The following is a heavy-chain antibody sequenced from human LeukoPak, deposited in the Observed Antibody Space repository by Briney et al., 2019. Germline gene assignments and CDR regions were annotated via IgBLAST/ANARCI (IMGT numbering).Heavy chain of an antibody. D-gene: IGHD6-19*01. CDR2: ISSSSSYI. Sequence: GGSLRLSCAASGFTFSSYSMNWVRQAPGKGLEWVSSISSSSSYIYYADSVKGRFTISRDNAKNSLYLQMNSLIAEDTAVYYCARRIAVAGTEAFDIWGQGTMVTVSS. CDR1: GFTFSSYS. J-gene: IGHJ3*02. V-gene: IGHV3-21*01. CDR3: ARRIAVAGTEAFDI.